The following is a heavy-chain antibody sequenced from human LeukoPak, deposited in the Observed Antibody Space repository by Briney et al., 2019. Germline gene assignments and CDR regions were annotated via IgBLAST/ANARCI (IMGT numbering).Heavy chain of an antibody. CDR1: GFTVSSNY. J-gene: IGHJ6*02. CDR3: ARTRVGPAAMTDYYYYGMDV. CDR2: IYSGGST. Sequence: GGSLRLSCAASGFTVSSNYMNWVRQAPGKGLELVSVIYSGGSTYYADSVKGRFTISRDNSKNTLYLQMNSLRAEDTAVYYCARTRVGPAAMTDYYYYGMDVWGQGTTVTVSS. V-gene: IGHV3-66*01. D-gene: IGHD2-2*01.